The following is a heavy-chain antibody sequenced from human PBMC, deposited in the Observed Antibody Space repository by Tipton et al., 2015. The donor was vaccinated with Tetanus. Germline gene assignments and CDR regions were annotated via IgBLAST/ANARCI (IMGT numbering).Heavy chain of an antibody. CDR2: IYYSGST. Sequence: TLSLTCTVSGGSVSRGSYYWSWIRQPPGKGLEWIGYIYYSGSTNYNPSLKSRVTISVDTSKNQFSLKLSSVTAADTAVYYCARGGFGEFPDYWGQGTLVTVSS. V-gene: IGHV4-61*01. D-gene: IGHD3-10*01. J-gene: IGHJ4*02. CDR1: GGSVSRGSYY. CDR3: ARGGFGEFPDY.